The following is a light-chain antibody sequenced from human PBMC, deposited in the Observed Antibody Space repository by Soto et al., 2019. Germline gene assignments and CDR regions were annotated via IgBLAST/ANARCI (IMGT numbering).Light chain of an antibody. CDR3: QQYNSWPRT. J-gene: IGKJ2*01. Sequence: EIVLTQSPATLSLSPGERATLSCRASQSVGSYLAWYQQKPGQAPRLLIYGASTRATGIPARFSGSGSGTEFTLTISSLHSEDLAVYYCQQYNSWPRTFGQGTKLEIK. CDR2: GAS. V-gene: IGKV3-15*01. CDR1: QSVGSY.